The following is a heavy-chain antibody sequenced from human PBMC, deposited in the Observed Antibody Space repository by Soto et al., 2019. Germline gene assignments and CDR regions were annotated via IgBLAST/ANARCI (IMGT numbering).Heavy chain of an antibody. D-gene: IGHD2-15*01. Sequence: QITLKESGPTLVKPTQTLTLTCTFSGFSLSTSAVGVGWIRQHPGKALEWLAFIYWDDDKRYSPSLKSSLTITEDTSKHQVVLAMTNMDPVDTATYYCAHLVVAGLTYYFDYWGQGTLVTVSS. V-gene: IGHV2-5*02. CDR3: AHLVVAGLTYYFDY. J-gene: IGHJ4*02. CDR2: IYWDDDK. CDR1: GFSLSTSAVG.